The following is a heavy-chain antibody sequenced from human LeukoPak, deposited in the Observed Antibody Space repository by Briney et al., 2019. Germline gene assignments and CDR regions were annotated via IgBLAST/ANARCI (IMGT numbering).Heavy chain of an antibody. J-gene: IGHJ4*02. CDR3: ARDLSVIRYSNKYFDY. CDR2: ISAYNGNT. Sequence: ASVKVSCKASGYTFINYAITWVRQAPGQGLEWMGWISAYNGNTNYAQKLQGRVTMTTDTSTSTAYMELRSLRSDDTAVYYCARDLSVIRYSNKYFDYWGQGTLVTVSS. D-gene: IGHD3-9*01. CDR1: GYTFINYA. V-gene: IGHV1-18*01.